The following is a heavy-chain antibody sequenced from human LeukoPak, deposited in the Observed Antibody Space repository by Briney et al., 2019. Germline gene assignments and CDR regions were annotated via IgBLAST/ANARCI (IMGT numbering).Heavy chain of an antibody. CDR1: GGSISSSSHY. V-gene: IGHV4-39*01. CDR3: ARPVGQWLVFDY. J-gene: IGHJ4*02. Sequence: PSETLSLTCTVSGGSISSSSHYWGWIRQPPGKGLEWIGSIYYSGSTYYNPSLKSRVTISVDTSKNQISLRLSSVTAADTAVYYCARPVGQWLVFDYWGQGTLVTVSS. CDR2: IYYSGST. D-gene: IGHD6-19*01.